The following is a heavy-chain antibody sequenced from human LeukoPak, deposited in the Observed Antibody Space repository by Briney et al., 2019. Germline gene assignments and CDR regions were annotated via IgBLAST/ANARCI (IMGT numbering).Heavy chain of an antibody. CDR3: ARALVDQYYFDY. J-gene: IGHJ4*02. V-gene: IGHV4-61*02. Sequence: SETLSLTCTVSGGSISSGNKYWSWIRQPAGKGLEWIGRFHTSGSTNYNPSLKSRVTISVDTSKNQFSLKLSSVTAADTAVYYCARALVDQYYFDYWGQGTLVTVSS. CDR1: GGSISSGNKY. CDR2: FHTSGST.